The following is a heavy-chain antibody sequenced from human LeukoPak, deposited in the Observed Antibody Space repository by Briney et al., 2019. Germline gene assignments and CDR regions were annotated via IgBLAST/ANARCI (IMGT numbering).Heavy chain of an antibody. Sequence: GGSLRLSCGASGFIFRNYGMSWVRQAPGEGLKWVAGINDNGGGAYYAESLKGRFTISRDNSKNTLYLQMNSLRAEDTAVYYCARERGLDYWGQGTLVTVSS. J-gene: IGHJ4*02. CDR3: ARERGLDY. V-gene: IGHV3-23*01. CDR2: INDNGGGA. CDR1: GFIFRNYG.